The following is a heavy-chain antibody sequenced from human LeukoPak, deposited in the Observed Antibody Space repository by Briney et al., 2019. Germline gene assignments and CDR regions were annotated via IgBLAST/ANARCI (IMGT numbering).Heavy chain of an antibody. Sequence: GGSLRLSCAASGFTFSSYDTSWVRQAPGKGPEWVSTISGSGGSTYYADSVKGRFTISRDNSKNTLYLQMNSLRAEDTAVYHCAKDLRLRYFTYWGQGTLVTVSS. J-gene: IGHJ4*02. CDR2: ISGSGGST. CDR1: GFTFSSYD. CDR3: AKDLRLRYFTY. D-gene: IGHD3-9*01. V-gene: IGHV3-23*01.